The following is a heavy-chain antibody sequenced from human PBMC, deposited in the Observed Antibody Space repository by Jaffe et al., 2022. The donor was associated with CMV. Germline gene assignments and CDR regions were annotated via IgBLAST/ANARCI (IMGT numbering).Heavy chain of an antibody. Sequence: QVQLVQSGAEVKKPGASVKVSCKASGYTFTSYGISWVRQAPGQGLEWMGWISAYNGNTNYAQKLQGRVTMTTDTSTSTAYMELRSLRSDDTAVYYCARDKDITMIVVDPTPRFDPWGQGTLVTVSS. D-gene: IGHD3-22*01. J-gene: IGHJ5*02. V-gene: IGHV1-18*04. CDR1: GYTFTSYG. CDR3: ARDKDITMIVVDPTPRFDP. CDR2: ISAYNGNT.